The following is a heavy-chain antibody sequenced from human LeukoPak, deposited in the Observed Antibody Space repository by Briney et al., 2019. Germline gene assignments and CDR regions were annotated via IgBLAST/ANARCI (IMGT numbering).Heavy chain of an antibody. V-gene: IGHV5-10-1*01. CDR1: GYSFTSYW. D-gene: IGHD6-13*01. CDR3: ARQDPIAAALLDY. Sequence: GESLRISCKGSGYSFTSYWISWVRQMPGKGLEWMGRIDPSDSYTSYSPSFQGHVTISADKSISTAYLQWSSLKASAPAMYYSARQDPIAAALLDYWGQGTLVTVSS. J-gene: IGHJ4*02. CDR2: IDPSDSYT.